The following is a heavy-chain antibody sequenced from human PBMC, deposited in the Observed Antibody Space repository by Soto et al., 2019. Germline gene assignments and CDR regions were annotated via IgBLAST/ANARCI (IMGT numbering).Heavy chain of an antibody. J-gene: IGHJ4*02. Sequence: EVLLVESGGGLVQPGGSLRLSCAASAFPFTTYWMNWVRQAPGKGLEWVANINQDGSQKYYVDSVKGRFTISRDNAKNSLYLQMNSLRAEDTAIYYCASGAIFGVVLRYFDSWGQGALVTVSS. CDR3: ASGAIFGVVLRYFDS. CDR2: INQDGSQK. V-gene: IGHV3-7*01. D-gene: IGHD3-3*01. CDR1: AFPFTTYW.